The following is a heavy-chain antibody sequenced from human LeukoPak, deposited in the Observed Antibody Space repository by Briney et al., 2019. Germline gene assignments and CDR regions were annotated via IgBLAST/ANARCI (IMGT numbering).Heavy chain of an antibody. CDR2: ISSGSTYM. Sequence: GGSLRLSCAASGFTFSSYSMNWVRQAPGKGLEWVASISSGSTYMYYTDSVEGRFTISRDNAKNSLYLQMNILRAEDTAVYYCARDQGSGWDENTYYYYYYYMDVWGKGTTVTVSS. D-gene: IGHD6-25*01. CDR3: ARDQGSGWDENTYYYYYYYMDV. CDR1: GFTFSSYS. J-gene: IGHJ6*03. V-gene: IGHV3-21*01.